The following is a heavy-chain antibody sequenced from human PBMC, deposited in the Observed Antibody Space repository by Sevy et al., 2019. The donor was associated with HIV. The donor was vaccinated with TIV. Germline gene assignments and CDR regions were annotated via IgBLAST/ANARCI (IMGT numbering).Heavy chain of an antibody. CDR2: ISYDGRNK. Sequence: EGSLRLSCAASGFTFSSYGMHWVRQAPGKELAWVAVISYDGRNKYYADSVKGRFTISRDNSKNTLYLQMNSLRPEDTAVDYSAKDQYPDGYCSSTSCYTYGMDVWGQGTTVTVSS. CDR1: GFTFSSYG. CDR3: AKDQYPDGYCSSTSCYTYGMDV. D-gene: IGHD2-2*01. V-gene: IGHV3-30*18. J-gene: IGHJ6*02.